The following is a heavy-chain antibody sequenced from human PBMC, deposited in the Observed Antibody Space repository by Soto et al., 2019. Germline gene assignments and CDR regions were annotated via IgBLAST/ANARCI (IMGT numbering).Heavy chain of an antibody. CDR1: GVTFSSYA. V-gene: IGHV1-69*06. J-gene: IGHJ4*02. Sequence: ASVKVSCKASGVTFSSYAISWVRQAPGQGLEWMGGIIPIFGTANYAQKFQGRVTITADKSTSTAYMELSSLRSEDTAVYYCARSRRYYDSSGYTYYFDYWGQGTLVTVSS. CDR2: IIPIFGTA. CDR3: ARSRRYYDSSGYTYYFDY. D-gene: IGHD3-22*01.